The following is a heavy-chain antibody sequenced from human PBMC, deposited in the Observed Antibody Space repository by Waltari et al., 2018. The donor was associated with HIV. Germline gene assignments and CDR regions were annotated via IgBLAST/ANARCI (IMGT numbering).Heavy chain of an antibody. CDR3: ARDNGDYLDAFDI. V-gene: IGHV3-53*01. J-gene: IGHJ3*02. CDR2: IYSGGST. CDR1: GFTVSIHY. D-gene: IGHD4-17*01. Sequence: EVQLVESGGGLIEPGGSLRRSGACPGFTVSIHYMSWVRQAPGKGLEWVSVIYSGGSTYYADSVKGRFTISRDNSKNTLYLQMNSLRAEDTAVYYCARDNGDYLDAFDIWGQGTMVTVSS.